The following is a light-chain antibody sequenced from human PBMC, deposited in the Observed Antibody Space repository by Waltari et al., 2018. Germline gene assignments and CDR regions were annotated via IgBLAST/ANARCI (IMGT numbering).Light chain of an antibody. V-gene: IGKV3-11*01. CDR2: DAS. J-gene: IGKJ4*01. CDR1: QSVSSY. Sequence: EIVLTQSPATLSLSPGERATLSCRTSQSVSSYLAWYQQEPGPAPRLLIYDASHRATGIPARFSGSGSGTDFTLTISSLEPEDCAVYYCQQRSNWPLTFGGGTKVEIK. CDR3: QQRSNWPLT.